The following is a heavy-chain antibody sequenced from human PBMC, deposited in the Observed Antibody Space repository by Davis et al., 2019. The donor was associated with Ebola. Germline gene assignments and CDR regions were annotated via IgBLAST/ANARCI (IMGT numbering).Heavy chain of an antibody. D-gene: IGHD5-24*01. CDR3: ARDRGRDGYNYFDY. Sequence: PGGSLRLSCAASGFTFSSYGMHWVRQAPGKGLEWVAVIWYDGSNKYYADSVKGRFTISRDNSKNTLYLQMNSLRAEDTAVYYCARDRGRDGYNYFDYWGQGTLVTVSS. CDR2: IWYDGSNK. J-gene: IGHJ4*02. V-gene: IGHV3-33*01. CDR1: GFTFSSYG.